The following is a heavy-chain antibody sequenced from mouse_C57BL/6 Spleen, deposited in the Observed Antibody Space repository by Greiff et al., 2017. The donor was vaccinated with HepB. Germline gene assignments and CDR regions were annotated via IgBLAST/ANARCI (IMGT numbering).Heavy chain of an antibody. V-gene: IGHV10-3*01. Sequence: DVMLVESGGGLVQPKGSLKLSCAASGFTFNTYAMHWVRQAPGKGLEWVARIRRKSSNYATYYADSVKDRFTISRDDSQSMLYLQMNNLKTEDTAMYYCVRDSHYYGSLATGYFDVWGTGTTVTVSS. CDR1: GFTFNTYA. CDR3: VRDSHYYGSLATGYFDV. CDR2: IRRKSSNYAT. J-gene: IGHJ1*03. D-gene: IGHD1-1*01.